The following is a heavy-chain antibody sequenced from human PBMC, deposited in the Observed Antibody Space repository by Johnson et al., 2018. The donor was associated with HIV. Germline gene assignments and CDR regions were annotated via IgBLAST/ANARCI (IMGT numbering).Heavy chain of an antibody. V-gene: IGHV3-11*04. Sequence: QVQLVESGGGLVQAGGSLRLSCAASGFTFSDYYMSWIRQAPGKGLEWVSYISSSGSTIYYADSVKGRFTISRDNAKNSLYLQMNSLRAEDTAVYYCAREVQFLEWAPRGYAFDIWGQGTMVTVSS. CDR3: AREVQFLEWAPRGYAFDI. CDR1: GFTFSDYY. D-gene: IGHD3-3*01. J-gene: IGHJ3*02. CDR2: ISSSGSTI.